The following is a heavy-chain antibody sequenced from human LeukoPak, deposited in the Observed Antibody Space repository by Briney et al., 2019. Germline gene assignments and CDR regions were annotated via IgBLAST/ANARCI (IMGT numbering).Heavy chain of an antibody. V-gene: IGHV1-2*04. J-gene: IGHJ3*02. CDR2: INPNSGGT. Sequence: GASVKVSCKASGYTFTGYYMHWVRQAPGQGLEWMGWINPNSGGTNYAQKFQGWVTMTRDTSISTACMELSRLRSDDTAVYYCARVPYSGYDLNDAFDIWGQGTMVTVSS. D-gene: IGHD5-12*01. CDR1: GYTFTGYY. CDR3: ARVPYSGYDLNDAFDI.